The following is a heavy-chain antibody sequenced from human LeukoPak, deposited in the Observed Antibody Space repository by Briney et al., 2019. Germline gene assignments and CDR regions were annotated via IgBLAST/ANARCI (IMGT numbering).Heavy chain of an antibody. CDR2: ISTSKGDT. CDR3: ARDWPTVITDY. D-gene: IGHD4-11*01. J-gene: IGHJ4*02. Sequence: ASVKVSCKTSGHTFTTHGISWVRQAPGQGLEWMGWISTSKGDTNYAQKFKGRLTMTTDRSTSTAYMELRSLSSDDTAVYYCARDWPTVITDYWGQGTLVTVSS. V-gene: IGHV1-18*01. CDR1: GHTFTTHG.